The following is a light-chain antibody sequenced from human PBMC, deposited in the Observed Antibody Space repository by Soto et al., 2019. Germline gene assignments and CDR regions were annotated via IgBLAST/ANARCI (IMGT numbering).Light chain of an antibody. V-gene: IGKV3-15*01. J-gene: IGKJ1*01. CDR3: QQYNNWWT. CDR1: QSLRSN. Sequence: IVMTQSPATLAVSPGERATLSCRASQSLRSNLAWYQQKPGQAPRLLIYAASTRATGIPARFSGSGSGTEFTLTISSLQSQDFAVYYCQQYNNWWTFGQGTTVEI. CDR2: AAS.